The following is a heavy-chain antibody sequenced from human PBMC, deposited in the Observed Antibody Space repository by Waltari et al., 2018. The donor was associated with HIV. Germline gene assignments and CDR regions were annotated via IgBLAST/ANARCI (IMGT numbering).Heavy chain of an antibody. J-gene: IGHJ4*02. CDR1: GGSFTTSSYY. CDR3: VAGYYGRGDY. CDR2: VYYSGSS. V-gene: IGHV4-39*01. Sequence: QLQLQESGPGLVKPSETLSLTCTVSGGSFTTSSYYWGWFRQPPGKGLEWIGSVYYSGSSYYNPSLKSRVTISVDTSKNQFSLKLSSVIAADTAVYYCVAGYYGRGDYWGQGTLVTVSS. D-gene: IGHD3-3*01.